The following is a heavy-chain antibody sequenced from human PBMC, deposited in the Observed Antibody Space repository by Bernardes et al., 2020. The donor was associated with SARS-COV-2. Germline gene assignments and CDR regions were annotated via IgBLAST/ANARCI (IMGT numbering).Heavy chain of an antibody. CDR1: GFLFSDSP. CDR2: ITDSGHKS. Sequence: GGSLRLSCVGSGFLFSDSPMTWVRQAPGKGLEWVASITDSGHKSYLATSVKGRFTISRDNSRNTLYLQMNNLRAEDTALYYCLKFLVDRGTNSWGQGTQVTVSS. V-gene: IGHV3-23*01. CDR3: LKFLVDRGTNS. J-gene: IGHJ5*02. D-gene: IGHD2-2*01.